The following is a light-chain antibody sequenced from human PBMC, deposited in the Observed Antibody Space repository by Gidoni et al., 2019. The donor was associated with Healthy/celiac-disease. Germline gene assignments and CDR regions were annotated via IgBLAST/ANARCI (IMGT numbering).Light chain of an antibody. CDR3: SPYTSSSTPPYV. Sequence: QSALTQPASVSGSPGQSITISCTGTSSDVGGYNYVSWYQQHPGKAPKLMIYDVSNRPSGVSNRVSGSKSGNTASLTISGLQAEDEADYYCSPYTSSSTPPYVFGTGTKVTVL. CDR2: DVS. V-gene: IGLV2-14*03. CDR1: SSDVGGYNY. J-gene: IGLJ1*01.